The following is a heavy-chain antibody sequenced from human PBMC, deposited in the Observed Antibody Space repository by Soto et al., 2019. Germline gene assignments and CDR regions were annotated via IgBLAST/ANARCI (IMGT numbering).Heavy chain of an antibody. V-gene: IGHV4-30-2*01. D-gene: IGHD3-22*01. Sequence: PSETLSLTCAVSGGSVSSGGSSWSWIRQPPGKALVWIGYIYHGGSTYYNPSLKSRVSISVDRSNNQFSLKLNSVTAADTAVYYCAGGGDYSDSSGYPAIDYWGQGTLVTVSS. CDR3: AGGGDYSDSSGYPAIDY. J-gene: IGHJ4*02. CDR2: IYHGGST. CDR1: GGSVSSGGSS.